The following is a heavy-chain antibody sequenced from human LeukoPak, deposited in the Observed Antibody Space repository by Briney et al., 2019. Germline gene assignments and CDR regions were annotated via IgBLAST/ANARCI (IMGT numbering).Heavy chain of an antibody. CDR2: IYYSGST. Sequence: SQTLSLTCTVSGGSISSGGYYWSWIPQPPGKALEGFGYIYYSGSTYYNPSLKSRVTISVDTSKNQFSLKLSSVTAADTAVYYCTCCSGGSCYSGGPYYYYGMDVWGQGTTVTVSS. CDR3: TCCSGGSCYSGGPYYYYGMDV. V-gene: IGHV4-31*03. D-gene: IGHD2-15*01. J-gene: IGHJ6*02. CDR1: GGSISSGGYY.